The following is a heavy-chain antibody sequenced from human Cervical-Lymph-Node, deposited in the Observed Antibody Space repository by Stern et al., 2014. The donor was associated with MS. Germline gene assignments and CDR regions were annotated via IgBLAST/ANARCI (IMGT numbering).Heavy chain of an antibody. J-gene: IGHJ6*02. D-gene: IGHD3-3*01. Sequence: AQLVESGAEVKKPGASVKVSCKVSGYTLTEFSMHWVRQAPGKGLEWMGGFDPEDGETNYAQKFQGRVTMTEDTSTDTAYMELSSLRSEDTAVYYCATDRDDFRSGYSAPTKGYGLDVWGQGTTVTVTS. V-gene: IGHV1-24*01. CDR2: FDPEDGET. CDR1: GYTLTEFS. CDR3: ATDRDDFRSGYSAPTKGYGLDV.